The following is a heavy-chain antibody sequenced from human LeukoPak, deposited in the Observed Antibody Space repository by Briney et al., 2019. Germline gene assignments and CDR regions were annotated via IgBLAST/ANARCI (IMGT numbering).Heavy chain of an antibody. CDR2: ISACNGNT. D-gene: IGHD2-15*01. J-gene: IGHJ6*02. Sequence: GASVKVSCKASGYTFTSYAFSWVRQAPGQGLEWMGWISACNGNTDYAKKFQGRITMTTDTSTTTAYMELRSLTSDDTAVYYCAREGVKGLAIVGMDVWGQGTTVTVSS. V-gene: IGHV1-18*01. CDR3: AREGVKGLAIVGMDV. CDR1: GYTFTSYA.